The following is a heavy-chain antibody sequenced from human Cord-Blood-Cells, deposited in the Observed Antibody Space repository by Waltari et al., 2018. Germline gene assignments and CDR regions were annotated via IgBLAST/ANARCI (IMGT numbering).Heavy chain of an antibody. CDR1: GFTVSSNY. J-gene: IGHJ4*02. Sequence: EVQLVESGGGLIQPGGSLRLSCAASGFTVSSNYMSCVRQAPGKGLEWVSVIYSGGSTYYADSVKGRFTISRDNSKNTLYLQMNSLRAEDTAVYYCARVPPDYGGNSYYFDYWGQGTLVTVSS. V-gene: IGHV3-53*01. CDR2: IYSGGST. CDR3: ARVPPDYGGNSYYFDY. D-gene: IGHD4-17*01.